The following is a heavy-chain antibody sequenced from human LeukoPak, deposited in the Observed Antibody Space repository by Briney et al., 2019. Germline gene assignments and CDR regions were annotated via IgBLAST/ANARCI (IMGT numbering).Heavy chain of an antibody. Sequence: QPGGSLRLSCAASGFTFSTYWMTWVRQAPGKGLEWVSAISGSGSSTYYADSVKGRFTISRDNSKNTLYLQMNSLRAEDTAVYYCAKDSWTLFDYWGQGTLVTVSS. CDR1: GFTFSTYW. D-gene: IGHD2-15*01. CDR3: AKDSWTLFDY. J-gene: IGHJ4*02. V-gene: IGHV3-23*01. CDR2: ISGSGSST.